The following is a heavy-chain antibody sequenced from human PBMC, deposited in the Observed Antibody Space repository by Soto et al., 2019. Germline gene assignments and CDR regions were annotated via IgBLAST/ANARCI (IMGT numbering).Heavy chain of an antibody. Sequence: EVQLLESGGGLVQPGGSLRLSCAASGFTFSSYAMNWVRQAPGKGLEWVSGISGSGGRTKYADSGKGRFTFSRDNSKNTVYLQMNSLRAEDTAIYYCAKSPCTNGVCYSHFDYWGQGTLVTVSS. J-gene: IGHJ4*02. CDR3: AKSPCTNGVCYSHFDY. CDR2: ISGSGGRT. V-gene: IGHV3-23*01. CDR1: GFTFSSYA. D-gene: IGHD2-8*01.